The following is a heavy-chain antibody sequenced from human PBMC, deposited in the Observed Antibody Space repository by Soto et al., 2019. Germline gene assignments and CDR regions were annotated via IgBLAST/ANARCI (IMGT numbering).Heavy chain of an antibody. J-gene: IGHJ5*02. CDR2: IWYDGSNK. D-gene: IGHD6-13*01. V-gene: IGHV3-33*01. Sequence: QVQLVQSGGGVVQPGRSLRLSCAASGFTFSSYGMHWVRQAPGKGLEWVAVIWYDGSNKYYADSVKGRFTISRDNSKNTLYLQMNSLRAEDTAVYYCARSQQSYKAAAGNWFDPWGQGTLVTVSS. CDR1: GFTFSSYG. CDR3: ARSQQSYKAAAGNWFDP.